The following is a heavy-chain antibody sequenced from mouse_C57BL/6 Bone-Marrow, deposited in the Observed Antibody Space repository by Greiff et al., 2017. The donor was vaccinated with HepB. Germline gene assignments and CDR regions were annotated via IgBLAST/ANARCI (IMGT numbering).Heavy chain of an antibody. J-gene: IGHJ4*01. Sequence: EVQLQQSGPELVKPGASVKIPCKASGYTFTDYNMDWVKQSHGKSLEWIGDINPNNGGTIYNQKFKGKATLAVDKSSSTAYLELRSLTSEDTAVYYCASALLRLVATSRMDYWGQGTSVIVSS. CDR1: GYTFTDYN. V-gene: IGHV1-18*01. D-gene: IGHD1-1*01. CDR3: ASALLRLVATSRMDY. CDR2: INPNNGGT.